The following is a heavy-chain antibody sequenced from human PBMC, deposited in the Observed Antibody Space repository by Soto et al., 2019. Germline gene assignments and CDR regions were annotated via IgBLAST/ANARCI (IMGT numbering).Heavy chain of an antibody. D-gene: IGHD6-13*01. V-gene: IGHV3-30*03. CDR2: ISYDGSNK. Sequence: SGGGVVQPGRSLRLSCAASGFTFSNYGMHWVRQGPGKGLEWVAVISYDGSNKYYADSVRGRFTISRDNSKNTLYLQMNSLRAEDTAVYYCATSEYSSNWYYFDYWGQGTLVTVSS. CDR3: ATSEYSSNWYYFDY. J-gene: IGHJ4*02. CDR1: GFTFSNYG.